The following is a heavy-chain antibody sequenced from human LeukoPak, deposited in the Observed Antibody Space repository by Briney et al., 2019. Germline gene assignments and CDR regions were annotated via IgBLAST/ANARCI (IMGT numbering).Heavy chain of an antibody. CDR3: AREAFTSFDY. CDR1: GFTFSPYW. Sequence: GGSLRLSCAASGFTFSPYWMHWFRQAPGKGLWWVSRINSDGSSTNYADSVKGRFTISRDNAKNTLYLQMNSLRVEDTAVYYCAREAFTSFDYWGQGTLVTVSS. CDR2: INSDGSST. J-gene: IGHJ4*02. V-gene: IGHV3-74*01.